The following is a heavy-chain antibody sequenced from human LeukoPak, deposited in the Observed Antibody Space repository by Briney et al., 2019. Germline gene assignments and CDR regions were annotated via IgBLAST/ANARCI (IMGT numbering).Heavy chain of an antibody. V-gene: IGHV4-38-2*02. CDR2: IYHSGST. CDR3: ARDAVGGTHSWFDP. Sequence: PSETLSLTCTVSGYSISSGYYWGWIRQPPGKGLEWIGSIYHSGSTYYNPSLKSRVTISVDTSKSQFSLKLSSVTAADTAVYYCARDAVGGTHSWFDPWGQGTLVTVSS. J-gene: IGHJ5*02. CDR1: GYSISSGYY. D-gene: IGHD1-26*01.